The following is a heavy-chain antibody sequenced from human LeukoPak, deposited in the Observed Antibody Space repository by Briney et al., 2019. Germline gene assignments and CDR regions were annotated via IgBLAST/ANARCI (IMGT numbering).Heavy chain of an antibody. V-gene: IGHV3-33*01. D-gene: IGHD4-23*01. Sequence: GGSLRLSCAASGFTFSNYDMHWVRQAPGKGLEWVAVIWYGGSNKCYADSVKGRFTISRDNSKNTLYLQMNSLRAEDTAVYYCARDDYGGKLDIWGQGTVVTVSS. J-gene: IGHJ3*02. CDR3: ARDDYGGKLDI. CDR1: GFTFSNYD. CDR2: IWYGGSNK.